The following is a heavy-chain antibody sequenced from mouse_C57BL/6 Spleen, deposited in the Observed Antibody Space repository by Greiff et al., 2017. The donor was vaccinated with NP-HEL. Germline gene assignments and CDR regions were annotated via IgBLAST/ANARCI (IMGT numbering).Heavy chain of an antibody. J-gene: IGHJ3*01. CDR2: IYPRSGNT. V-gene: IGHV1-81*01. Sequence: VQLQQSGAELARPGASVKLSCKASGYTFTSYGISWVKQRPGQGLEWIGEIYPRSGNTYYNEKFKGKATLTADKSSSTAYMELRSLTSEDSAVYFCARGLTIAFAYWGQGTLVTVSA. D-gene: IGHD1-1*02. CDR3: ARGLTIAFAY. CDR1: GYTFTSYG.